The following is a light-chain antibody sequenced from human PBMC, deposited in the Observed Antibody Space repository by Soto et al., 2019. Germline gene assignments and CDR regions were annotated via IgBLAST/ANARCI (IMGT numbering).Light chain of an antibody. V-gene: IGKV3-20*01. CDR1: QSVSSSY. J-gene: IGKJ3*01. Sequence: EIVLTQSPGTLSLSPGERATLSCRASQSVSSSYLAWYQQKPGQAPRLLIYGASNRATGIPDRFSGSGSGTDFTLTISRLEPEDFAVYYCQQYGSSPPITFGPGTKGDIK. CDR2: GAS. CDR3: QQYGSSPPIT.